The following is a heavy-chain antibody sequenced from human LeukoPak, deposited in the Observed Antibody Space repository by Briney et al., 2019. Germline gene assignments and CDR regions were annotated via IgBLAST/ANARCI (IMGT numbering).Heavy chain of an antibody. CDR2: IIPIFGTA. D-gene: IGHD3-22*01. V-gene: IGHV1-69*06. CDR3: AREGNPYYYDSSGYSAPLPIDY. J-gene: IGHJ4*02. CDR1: GDTFIAYY. Sequence: SVKVSCKASGDTFIAYYMHWVRQAPGQGLEWMGGIIPIFGTANYAQKFQGRVTITADKSTSTAYMELSSLRSEDTAVYYCAREGNPYYYDSSGYSAPLPIDYWGQGTLVTVSS.